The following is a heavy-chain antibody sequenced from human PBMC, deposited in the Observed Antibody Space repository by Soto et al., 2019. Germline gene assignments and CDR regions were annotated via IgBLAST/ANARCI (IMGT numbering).Heavy chain of an antibody. J-gene: IGHJ6*02. Sequence: SVKVSCKASGGTFSSYAISWVRQAPGQGLEWMGGSIPIFGTANYAQKFQGRVTITADESTSTAYMELSSLRSEDTAVYYCARITIFGVVPPYYYYGMDVWGQGTTVTVSS. V-gene: IGHV1-69*13. CDR3: ARITIFGVVPPYYYYGMDV. D-gene: IGHD3-3*01. CDR1: GGTFSSYA. CDR2: SIPIFGTA.